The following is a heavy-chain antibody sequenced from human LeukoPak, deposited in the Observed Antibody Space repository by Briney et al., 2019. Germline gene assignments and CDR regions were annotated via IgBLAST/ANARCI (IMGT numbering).Heavy chain of an antibody. V-gene: IGHV4-34*01. J-gene: IGHJ6*02. CDR1: GGSFSGYY. CDR3: ARDYYYYYGMDV. CDR2: INHSGST. Sequence: ETLSLTCAVYGGSFSGYYWSWIRQPPGKGLEWIGEINHSGSTNYNPSLKSRVTISVDTSKNQFSLKLSSVTAADTAVYYCARDYYYYYGMDVWGQGTTVTVSS.